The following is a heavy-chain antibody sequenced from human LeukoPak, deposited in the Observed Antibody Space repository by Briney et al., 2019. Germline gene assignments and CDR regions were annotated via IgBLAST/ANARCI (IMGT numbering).Heavy chain of an antibody. CDR1: GGTFSTYA. V-gene: IGHV1-69*13. D-gene: IGHD2-2*02. Sequence: GASVKVSCKASGGTFSTYAISWVRQAPGQGLEWMGGIIPIFVTANYAQRFQGRVTISADEATSTAYMELSSLRSEDTAVYYCARAGCSSTSCYIQSPMHYYYMDVWGKGTTVTVSS. CDR2: IIPIFVTA. J-gene: IGHJ6*03. CDR3: ARAGCSSTSCYIQSPMHYYYMDV.